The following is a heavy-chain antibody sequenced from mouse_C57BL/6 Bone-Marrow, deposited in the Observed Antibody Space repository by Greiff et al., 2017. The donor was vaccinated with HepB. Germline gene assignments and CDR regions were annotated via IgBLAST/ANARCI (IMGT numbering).Heavy chain of an antibody. J-gene: IGHJ4*01. Sequence: QVQLQQPGAELVKPGASVKLSCKASGYTFTSYWMQWVKQRPGQGLEWIGEIDPSDSYTNYNQKFKGKATLTVDTSSSTAYMRLSSLTSEDSAVYYCARAGGYGSSRGYAMDYWGQGTSVTVSS. CDR1: GYTFTSYW. CDR2: IDPSDSYT. D-gene: IGHD1-1*01. V-gene: IGHV1-50*01. CDR3: ARAGGYGSSRGYAMDY.